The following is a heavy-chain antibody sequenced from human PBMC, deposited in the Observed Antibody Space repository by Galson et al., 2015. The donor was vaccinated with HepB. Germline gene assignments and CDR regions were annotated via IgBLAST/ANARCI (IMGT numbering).Heavy chain of an antibody. D-gene: IGHD4-17*01. CDR1: GFTFSSYT. Sequence: SLRLSCAASGFTFSSYTTSWVRQAPGKGQERVSAITGRGDSTYYADSVKGRFTISRDNSKNTLYLQMNGLRVADTAVYYCARGYDYGDLRPFDYWGQGSLVAVSS. J-gene: IGHJ4*02. CDR2: ITGRGDST. V-gene: IGHV3-23*01. CDR3: ARGYDYGDLRPFDY.